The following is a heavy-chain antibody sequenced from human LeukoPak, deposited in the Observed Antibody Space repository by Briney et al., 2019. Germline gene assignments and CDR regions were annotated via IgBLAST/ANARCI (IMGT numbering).Heavy chain of an antibody. J-gene: IGHJ4*02. D-gene: IGHD5-12*01. CDR1: GGSISSYY. Sequence: SETLSLTCTVSGGSISSYYWGWIRQPAGKGLEWIGRIYTSGSTNYNPSLKSRVTMSVDTSKNQFSLKLSSVTAADTAVYYCAREVPGYSGYDSTIDYWGQGTLVTVSS. CDR2: IYTSGST. CDR3: AREVPGYSGYDSTIDY. V-gene: IGHV4-4*07.